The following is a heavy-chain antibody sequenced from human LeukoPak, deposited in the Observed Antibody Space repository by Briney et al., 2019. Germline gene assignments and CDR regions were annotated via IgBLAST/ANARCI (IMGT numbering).Heavy chain of an antibody. CDR3: ARSAVGVRGWFDP. D-gene: IGHD1-26*01. V-gene: IGHV5-51*01. CDR1: GYSFTSYW. J-gene: IGHJ5*02. Sequence: GESLKISCQGSGYSFTSYWIGWVRQMPGKGLEWMGIIYPGDSDTRYSTSFQGQVTISADKSISTAYLQWSSLKASDTAMYYCARSAVGVRGWFDPWGQGTLVTVSS. CDR2: IYPGDSDT.